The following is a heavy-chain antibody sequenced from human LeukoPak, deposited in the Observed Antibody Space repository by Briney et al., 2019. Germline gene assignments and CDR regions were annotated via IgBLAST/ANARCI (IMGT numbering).Heavy chain of an antibody. CDR1: GFTFSSYS. Sequence: GGSLRLSCAASGFTFSSYSMNWVRQAPGKGLEWVSSISSSSSSYIYYADSVKGRFTISRDNAKNSLYLQMNSLRAEDTAVYYCARTVVRLQLRSWVPFDYWGQGTLVTVSS. CDR2: ISSSSSSYI. V-gene: IGHV3-21*01. J-gene: IGHJ4*02. CDR3: ARTVVRLQLRSWVPFDY. D-gene: IGHD5-24*01.